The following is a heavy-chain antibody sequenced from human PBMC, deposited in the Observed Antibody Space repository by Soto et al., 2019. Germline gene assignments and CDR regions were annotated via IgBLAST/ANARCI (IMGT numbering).Heavy chain of an antibody. Sequence: SETLSLTCTVSGASISSGDYYWSWIRQPPGKGLEWMGYMYYNGGTHYNPSLKSRITISLDTSKNQFSLKLSSVTAADTAVYCCGTLVISLKYYVDYWGQGTLVTVSS. D-gene: IGHD2-21*01. CDR2: MYYNGGT. J-gene: IGHJ4*01. V-gene: IGHV4-30-4*01. CDR1: GASISSGDYY. CDR3: GTLVISLKYYVDY.